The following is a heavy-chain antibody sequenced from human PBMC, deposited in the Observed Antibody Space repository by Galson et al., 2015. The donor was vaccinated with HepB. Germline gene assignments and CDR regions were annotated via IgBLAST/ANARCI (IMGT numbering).Heavy chain of an antibody. CDR2: ISYDGSNK. J-gene: IGHJ4*02. Sequence: SLRLSCAASGFTFSSYAMHWVRQAPGKGLEWVAVISYDGSNKYYADSVKGRFTISRDNSKNTLYLQMNSLRAEDTAVYYCAKGSPVVAADGFDYWGQGTLVTVSS. V-gene: IGHV3-30*04. CDR1: GFTFSSYA. D-gene: IGHD2-15*01. CDR3: AKGSPVVAADGFDY.